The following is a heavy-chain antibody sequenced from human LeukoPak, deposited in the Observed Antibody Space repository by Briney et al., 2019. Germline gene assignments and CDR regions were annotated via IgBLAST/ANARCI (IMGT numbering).Heavy chain of an antibody. J-gene: IGHJ4*02. CDR3: APSYDILTGYYFH. Sequence: PGGSLRLSCAASGFTFSSYAMHWVRQAPGKGLEWVSGISWNSGSIGYADSVKGRFTISRDNAKNSLYLQMNSLRAEDTALYYCAPSYDILTGYYFHWGQGTLVTVSS. CDR1: GFTFSSYA. CDR2: ISWNSGSI. V-gene: IGHV3-9*01. D-gene: IGHD3-9*01.